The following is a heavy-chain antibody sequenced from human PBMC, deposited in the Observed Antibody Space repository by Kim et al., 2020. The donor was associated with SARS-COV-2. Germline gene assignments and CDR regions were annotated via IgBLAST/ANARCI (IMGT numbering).Heavy chain of an antibody. Sequence: GGSLRLSCAASGFTFSSYGMHWVRQAPGKGLEWVAVIWYDGSNKYYADSVKGRFTISRDNSKNTLYLQMNSLRAEDTAVYYCARDRKRYNWNYDYYYGMDVWGQGTTVTVSS. D-gene: IGHD1-20*01. J-gene: IGHJ6*02. CDR3: ARDRKRYNWNYDYYYGMDV. V-gene: IGHV3-33*01. CDR2: IWYDGSNK. CDR1: GFTFSSYG.